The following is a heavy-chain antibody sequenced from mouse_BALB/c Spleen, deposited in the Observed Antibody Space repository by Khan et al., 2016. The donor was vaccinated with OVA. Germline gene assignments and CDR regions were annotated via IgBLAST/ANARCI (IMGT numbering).Heavy chain of an antibody. J-gene: IGHJ4*01. Sequence: QVQLQQSGAELVRPGVSVKISCKGSGYTFTDYTIHWVKQSHAKSLEWIGVISTYYGDANYNQKFKDKATLTVDKSSNTAYLEIARLTSDDFAIYYCTRSFITTASHYAMDYWGQGTSVTVSS. V-gene: IGHV1S137*01. D-gene: IGHD1-1*01. CDR2: ISTYYGDA. CDR1: GYTFTDYT. CDR3: TRSFITTASHYAMDY.